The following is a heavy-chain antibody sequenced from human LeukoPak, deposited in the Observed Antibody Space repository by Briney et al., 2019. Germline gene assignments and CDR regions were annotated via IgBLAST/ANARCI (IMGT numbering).Heavy chain of an antibody. Sequence: SETLSLTCAVYGGSFSGYYWSWIRQPPGKGLEWLGEINHSGSTNYNPSLKSRVTISVDTSKNQFSLKLSSVTAADTAVYYCARGGASGTGYSSSWYARYYYYYGMDVWGQGTTVTVSS. CDR2: INHSGST. CDR1: GGSFSGYY. CDR3: ARGGASGTGYSSSWYARYYYYYGMDV. D-gene: IGHD6-13*01. J-gene: IGHJ6*02. V-gene: IGHV4-34*01.